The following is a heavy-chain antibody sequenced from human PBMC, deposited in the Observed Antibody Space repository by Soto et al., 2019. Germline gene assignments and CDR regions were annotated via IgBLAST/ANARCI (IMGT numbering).Heavy chain of an antibody. J-gene: IGHJ6*02. Sequence: QVQLQQWGAGLLKPSETLSLTCAVYGGSFSGYYWSWIRQPPGKGLEWIGEINHSGSTNYNPSLNSRVTISVDPSKTQFSLKLSSVTAADTAVYYCARPTRQWLGLRYYYGMDVWGQGTTVTVSS. V-gene: IGHV4-34*01. CDR3: ARPTRQWLGLRYYYGMDV. D-gene: IGHD6-19*01. CDR1: GGSFSGYY. CDR2: INHSGST.